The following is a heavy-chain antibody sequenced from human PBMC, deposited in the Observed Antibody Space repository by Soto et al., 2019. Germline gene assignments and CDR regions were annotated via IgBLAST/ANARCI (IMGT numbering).Heavy chain of an antibody. CDR2: IATAGDT. Sequence: GGSLRLSCAASGFTFSSYDMHWVRQATGKGLEWVSAIATAGDTYYPGSVKGRFTIFRENAKNSLYLQMNSLRAGDTAVYYCARGHPFAVVVPGGGMDVWGQGTTVTVSS. D-gene: IGHD2-2*01. J-gene: IGHJ6*02. CDR1: GFTFSSYD. CDR3: ARGHPFAVVVPGGGMDV. V-gene: IGHV3-13*01.